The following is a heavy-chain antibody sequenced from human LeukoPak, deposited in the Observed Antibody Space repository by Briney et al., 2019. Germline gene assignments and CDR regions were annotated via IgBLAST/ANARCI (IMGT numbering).Heavy chain of an antibody. J-gene: IGHJ3*02. Sequence: SVKVSCKASGGTFSSYTISWVRQAPGQGLEWMGRIIPIFGTANYAQKFQGRVTITTDESTGTAYMELSSLRSEDTAVYYCARERGSGVIGAFDIWGQGTMVTVSS. CDR1: GGTFSSYT. V-gene: IGHV1-69*05. CDR3: ARERGSGVIGAFDI. CDR2: IIPIFGTA. D-gene: IGHD3-10*01.